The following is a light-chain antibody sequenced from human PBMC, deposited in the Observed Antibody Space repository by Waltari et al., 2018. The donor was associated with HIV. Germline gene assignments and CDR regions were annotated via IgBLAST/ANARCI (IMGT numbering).Light chain of an antibody. CDR2: KDR. CDR1: ALPKQF. CDR3: QSADSSGTYVV. V-gene: IGLV3-25*03. Sequence: SHELTQPPSVSVSPGQTARITCSGDALPKQFAYWYQQRPGQAPILVIYKDRERPSGIPERFSGSSSGTIVTLTISRVQAEDEADYYCQSADSSGTYVVFGGGTKLTVL. J-gene: IGLJ2*01.